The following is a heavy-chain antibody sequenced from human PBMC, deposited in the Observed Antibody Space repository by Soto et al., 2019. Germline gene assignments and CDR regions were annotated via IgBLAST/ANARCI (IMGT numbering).Heavy chain of an antibody. CDR3: ARDHRYSSSPDAFDI. J-gene: IGHJ3*02. CDR1: GGSISSYY. D-gene: IGHD6-13*01. CDR2: IYYSGST. V-gene: IGHV4-59*01. Sequence: KTSETLSLTCTVSGGSISSYYWSWIRQPPGKGLEWIGYIYYSGSTNYNPSLKSRATISVDTSKNQFSLKLSSVTAADTAVYYCARDHRYSSSPDAFDIWGQGTM.